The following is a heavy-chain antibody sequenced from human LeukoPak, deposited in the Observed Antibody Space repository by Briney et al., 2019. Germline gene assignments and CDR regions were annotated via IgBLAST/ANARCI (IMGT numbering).Heavy chain of an antibody. D-gene: IGHD3-22*01. CDR1: GFTFSSYS. V-gene: IGHV3-48*01. CDR3: AQSSGYLTLDY. Sequence: GGSLRPSCAASGFTFSSYSMNWVRQAPGKGLQWVSYISSSSSSIYYADSVKGRFTISRDNAKNSLYLQMNSLRAEDTAVYYCAQSSGYLTLDYWGQGTLVTVSS. CDR2: ISSSSSSI. J-gene: IGHJ4*02.